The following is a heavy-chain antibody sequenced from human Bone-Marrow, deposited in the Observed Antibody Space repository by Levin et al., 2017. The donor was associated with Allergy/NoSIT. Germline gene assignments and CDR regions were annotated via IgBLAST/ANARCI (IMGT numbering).Heavy chain of an antibody. D-gene: IGHD5-18*01. CDR1: GLNFSDYF. Sequence: SCAVSGLNFSDYFMTWIRQAPGMRLVWLSFISSSSTYTTAPPSFPFLFTISRDNATKSLYLQMNGLRAEDPAVYYCASLGYSYDRGVDYWGQGTLVTVSS. J-gene: IGHJ4*02. CDR2: ISSSSTYT. CDR3: ASLGYSYDRGVDY. V-gene: IGHV3-11*03.